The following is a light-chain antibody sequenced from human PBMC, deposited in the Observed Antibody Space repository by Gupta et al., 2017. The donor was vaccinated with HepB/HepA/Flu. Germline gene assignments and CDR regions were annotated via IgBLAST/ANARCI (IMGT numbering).Light chain of an antibody. CDR2: DAS. V-gene: IGKV3-11*01. J-gene: IGKJ1*01. Sequence: EIVLKQSPANLSLSPGERATLSCRASQSVSSYLAWYQQKPGQAPRLLVYDASNRATGIPARFSGSGSGTDFTLTISSLEPEDFAVYYCQQRSNWPTWTFGQGTKVEIK. CDR3: QQRSNWPTWT. CDR1: QSVSSY.